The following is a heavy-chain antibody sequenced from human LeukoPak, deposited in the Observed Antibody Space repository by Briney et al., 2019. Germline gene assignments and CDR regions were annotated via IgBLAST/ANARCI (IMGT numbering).Heavy chain of an antibody. D-gene: IGHD3-10*01. V-gene: IGHV4-39*01. CDR3: ARLQGPIRTVRGVD. J-gene: IGHJ4*02. Sequence: KPSETLSLTCTVSGGSVSGSSFYWGWIRQPQPTGKGLEWIGSIYYSGSTYYNPSLKSRVSISVDTSKNQFSLKLNSVTAADTAVYYCARLQGPIRTVRGVDWGQGTLVTVSS. CDR2: IYYSGST. CDR1: GGSVSGSSFY.